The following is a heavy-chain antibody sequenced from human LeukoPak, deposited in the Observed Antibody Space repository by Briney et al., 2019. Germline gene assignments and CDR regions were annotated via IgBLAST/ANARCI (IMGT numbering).Heavy chain of an antibody. V-gene: IGHV3-21*01. Sequence: GGSQILSCAASGFTFSSYSMTWVRQAPGKGLEWVSSISTSSTYIYYADSVKGRFTISRDNAKNSLYLQMNSLRVEDTAVYYCARAAYCGGDCSVSRFDYWGQGILVTVSP. CDR2: ISTSSTYI. J-gene: IGHJ4*02. D-gene: IGHD2-21*02. CDR3: ARAAYCGGDCSVSRFDY. CDR1: GFTFSSYS.